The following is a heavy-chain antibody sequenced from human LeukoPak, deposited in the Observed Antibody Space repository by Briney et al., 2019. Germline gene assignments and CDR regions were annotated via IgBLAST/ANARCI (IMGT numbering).Heavy chain of an antibody. CDR2: ISYDGNDK. CDR3: AKEPPVLLWFGGFDY. D-gene: IGHD3-10*01. J-gene: IGHJ4*02. V-gene: IGHV3-30*18. Sequence: GGSLRLSCAASGLTFRSYGMHWVRQAPGKGLEWVSLISYDGNDKYYADSVKGRFTISRDNSKNTLYLEMNSLTDEDAAVYYCAKEPPVLLWFGGFDYWGQGTLVTVSS. CDR1: GLTFRSYG.